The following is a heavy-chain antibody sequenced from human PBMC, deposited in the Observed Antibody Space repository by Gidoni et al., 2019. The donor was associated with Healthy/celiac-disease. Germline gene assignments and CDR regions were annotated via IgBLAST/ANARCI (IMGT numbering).Heavy chain of an antibody. CDR1: ALPVGSNY. D-gene: IGHD4-17*01. CDR3: ARGRVRTTVTKKYYYYYGMDV. CDR2: IYSGGST. J-gene: IGHJ6*02. V-gene: IGHV3-66*01. Sequence: EVQLVESGGGLVQPGGSLRLSCEASALPVGSNYRTWVRQAPGKGLEWVSVIYSGGSTYYADSVKGRFTISRDNSENTLYLQMNSLRAEDTAVYYCARGRVRTTVTKKYYYYYGMDVWGQGTTVTVSS.